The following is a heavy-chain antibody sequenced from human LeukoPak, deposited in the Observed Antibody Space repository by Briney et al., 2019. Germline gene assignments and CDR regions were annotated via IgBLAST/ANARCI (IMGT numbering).Heavy chain of an antibody. Sequence: PGGSLRLSCAASGFTFSTYAVNWVRQAPGKGLEWVSPISGSGDSTYYADSVKGRFTISRDNSKDTLYLQMSSVRVDDTAAYYCARDRGRYYDSRGFYWGYYFDSWGQGSLVTVST. CDR2: ISGSGDST. CDR1: GFTFSTYA. J-gene: IGHJ4*02. CDR3: ARDRGRYYDSRGFYWGYYFDS. V-gene: IGHV3-23*01. D-gene: IGHD3-22*01.